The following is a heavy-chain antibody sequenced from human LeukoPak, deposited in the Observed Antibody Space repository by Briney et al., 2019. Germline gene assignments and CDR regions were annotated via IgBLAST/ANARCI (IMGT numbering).Heavy chain of an antibody. V-gene: IGHV3-7*01. J-gene: IGHJ4*02. CDR2: IKEDGSEK. Sequence: GGSLRLSCAASGFTFRSFWMSWVRQAPGKGLEWVANIKEDGSEKNYVDSVKGRFTISRDNAKNSLFLQMNSLRTEDTAVYYCARDAVTAYWGQGTLVTVSS. D-gene: IGHD1-14*01. CDR3: ARDAVTAY. CDR1: GFTFRSFW.